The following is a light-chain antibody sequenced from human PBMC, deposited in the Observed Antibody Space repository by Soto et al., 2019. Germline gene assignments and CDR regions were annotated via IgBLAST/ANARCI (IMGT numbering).Light chain of an antibody. Sequence: QSALTQPASVSGSPGQSITISCIGTSRDVGGHNYVSWYQQHPGKAPKLMIFEVTYRPSGVSNRFSGSKSGNRASLTISGLKAEDEAVYYCSSCTSTSTLVFGGGTKLTVL. V-gene: IGLV2-14*01. CDR1: SRDVGGHNY. CDR2: EVT. J-gene: IGLJ2*01. CDR3: SSCTSTSTLV.